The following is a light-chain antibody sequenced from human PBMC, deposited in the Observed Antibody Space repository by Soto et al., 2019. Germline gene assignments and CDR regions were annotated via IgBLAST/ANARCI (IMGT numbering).Light chain of an antibody. CDR1: SGRSSYT. Sequence: QPVLTQSPSASASLGASVKLTCTLSSGRSSYTIAWHQQQPGKGPRYLMKLYSDGSHIKGDGIPDRFSGSTSGAERYLTISNLQSEDEADYYCQTWDNDVKWEFGGGTKVTVL. J-gene: IGLJ2*01. CDR2: LYSDGSH. CDR3: QTWDNDVKWE. V-gene: IGLV4-69*01.